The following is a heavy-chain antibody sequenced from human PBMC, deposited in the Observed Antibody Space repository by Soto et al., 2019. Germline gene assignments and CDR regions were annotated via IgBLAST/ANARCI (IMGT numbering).Heavy chain of an antibody. J-gene: IGHJ6*02. Sequence: SETLSLTCGVYGGSFSYYWTWIRQPPGEGLEWIGQINHRGSTNYNPSLESRITISVDTSKNQFSLNLRSVTAADTAVYYCARAASYDSSAYYNPDQGMDVLGQGATVTVSS. CDR2: INHRGST. V-gene: IGHV4-34*01. CDR3: ARAASYDSSAYYNPDQGMDV. D-gene: IGHD3-22*01. CDR1: GGSFSYY.